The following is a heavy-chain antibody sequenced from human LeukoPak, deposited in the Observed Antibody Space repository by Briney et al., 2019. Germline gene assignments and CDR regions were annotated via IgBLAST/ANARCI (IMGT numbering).Heavy chain of an antibody. CDR1: GFSISSGFY. Sequence: SETLSLTCTVSGFSISSGFYWGWIRQPPGQGLEWIGNIHYSGSTYYKPSLKSRVTISVDTSKNQFSLTLSSVTAADTAVYYCARRRSSSGWLDYFDYWGQGTLVTVSP. CDR2: IHYSGST. J-gene: IGHJ4*02. D-gene: IGHD6-19*01. V-gene: IGHV4-38-2*02. CDR3: ARRRSSSGWLDYFDY.